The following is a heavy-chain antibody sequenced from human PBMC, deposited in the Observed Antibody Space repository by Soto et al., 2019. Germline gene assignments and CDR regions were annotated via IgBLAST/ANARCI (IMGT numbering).Heavy chain of an antibody. V-gene: IGHV4-4*07. CDR1: GGSISDYY. CDR3: ARDSAPRAFDY. Sequence: PSETLSLTCTVSGGSISDYYWSWIRQPAGKGLEWIGRIYTSGSTNYNPSLKSRVTMSLDTSKNQFSLKLTSVTAADTAVYYCARDSAPRAFDYWGQGTLATVSS. J-gene: IGHJ4*02. CDR2: IYTSGST.